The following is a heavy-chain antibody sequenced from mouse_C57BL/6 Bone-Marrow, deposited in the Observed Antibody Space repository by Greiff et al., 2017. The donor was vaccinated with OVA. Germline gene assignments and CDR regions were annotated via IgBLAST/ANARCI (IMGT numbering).Heavy chain of an antibody. J-gene: IGHJ3*01. CDR1: GYSITSGYY. CDR2: ISYDGSN. D-gene: IGHD2-2*01. Sequence: VQLKESGPGLVKPAQSLSLTCSVTGYSITSGYYWNWIRQLPGSKLEWMGYISYDGSNNYNPSLKNRITITRDTSKNQFFLKLNSVTTEDTATYYCAREWLGFAYWGQGTLVTVSA. V-gene: IGHV3-6*01. CDR3: AREWLGFAY.